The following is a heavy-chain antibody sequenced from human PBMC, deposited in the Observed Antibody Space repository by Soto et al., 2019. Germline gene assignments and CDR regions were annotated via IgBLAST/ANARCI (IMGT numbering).Heavy chain of an antibody. D-gene: IGHD3-22*01. CDR3: GSSGYYYYYYGMDV. CDR1: GFTFSSYG. Sequence: GGSLRLSCAASGFTFSSYGMHWVRQAPGKGLEWVAVISYDGSNKYYADSVKGRFTISRDNSKNTLYLQMNSLRAEDTAVYYCGSSGYYYYYYGMDVWGQGTTVTVPS. V-gene: IGHV3-30*03. J-gene: IGHJ6*02. CDR2: ISYDGSNK.